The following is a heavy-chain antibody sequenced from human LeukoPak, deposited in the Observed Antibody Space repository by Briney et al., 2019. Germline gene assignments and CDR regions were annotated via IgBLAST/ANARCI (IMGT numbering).Heavy chain of an antibody. Sequence: GGSLRLSCAASGFTFSSYAMSWVRQAPGKGLEWVSAISGSGGSTYYADSVKGRFTISRDNSKNKLYLQMNSPRAEDTAVYYCAKVRAAGTEFDYWGQGTLVTVSS. V-gene: IGHV3-23*01. CDR2: ISGSGGST. CDR1: GFTFSSYA. CDR3: AKVRAAGTEFDY. J-gene: IGHJ4*02. D-gene: IGHD6-13*01.